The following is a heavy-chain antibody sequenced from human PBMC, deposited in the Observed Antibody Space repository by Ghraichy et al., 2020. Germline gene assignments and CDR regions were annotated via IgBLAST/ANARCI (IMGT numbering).Heavy chain of an antibody. Sequence: GESLRLSCAASGFSFSDFGMDWLRQAPGKGLEWVASISYDGTNEFYADSVKGRFTVSRDNSDNTVLLQKNSLRADDTAMYYCARAIGRHFDTCGPGTLVTVSS. D-gene: IGHD1-26*01. J-gene: IGHJ4*02. CDR2: ISYDGTNE. CDR1: GFSFSDFG. CDR3: ARAIGRHFDT. V-gene: IGHV3-30*03.